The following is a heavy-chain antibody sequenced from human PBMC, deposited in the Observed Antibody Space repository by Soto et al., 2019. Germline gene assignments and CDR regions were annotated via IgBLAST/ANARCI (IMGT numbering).Heavy chain of an antibody. V-gene: IGHV1-18*01. Sequence: QVQLVQSGAEVKKPGASVKVSCRASGYTFTSYGISWVRQAPGQGLEWMGWISAYNGNTNYAQKPQGRVTMTTDTPTSAAYRELRSLKSDDTAVYDCARECVRIFVPHRGMDVWGEGTTVTVSS. CDR1: GYTFTSYG. CDR3: ARECVRIFVPHRGMDV. D-gene: IGHD3-3*01. J-gene: IGHJ6*04. CDR2: ISAYNGNT.